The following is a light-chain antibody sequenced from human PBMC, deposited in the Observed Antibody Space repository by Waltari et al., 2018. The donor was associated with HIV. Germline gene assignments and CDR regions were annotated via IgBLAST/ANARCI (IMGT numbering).Light chain of an antibody. J-gene: IGKJ2*01. CDR2: WAT. V-gene: IGKV4-1*01. CDR1: QSLLFSSTGKNF. CDR3: QQYFTNPRT. Sequence: DIVMTQSPESLTVSLGARATINCKSSQSLLFSSTGKNFLAWYQLRPGQPPKLLLSWATSRETGVPERFGETASGTNFTLTIDNFQAEDVAIYYCQQYFTNPRTFGQGTELQI.